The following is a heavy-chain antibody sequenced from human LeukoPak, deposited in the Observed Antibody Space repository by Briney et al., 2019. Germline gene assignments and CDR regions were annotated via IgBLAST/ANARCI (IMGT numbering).Heavy chain of an antibody. V-gene: IGHV1-2*02. CDR1: GYIFTAYY. Sequence: ASVKVSCKPSGYIFTAYYIHWLRQTPGQGLEYMGSINPNSGDTNYAQKFQGRVTMTSDTSISTAYMELSRLRSDDTAVYYCARVEETVTTAAIIRKYYYYYYYMEVWGKGTTVTVSS. D-gene: IGHD4-11*01. J-gene: IGHJ6*03. CDR2: INPNSGDT. CDR3: ARVEETVTTAAIIRKYYYYYYYMEV.